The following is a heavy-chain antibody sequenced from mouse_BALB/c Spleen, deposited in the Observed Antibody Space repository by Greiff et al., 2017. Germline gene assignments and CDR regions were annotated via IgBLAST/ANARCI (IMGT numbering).Heavy chain of an antibody. J-gene: IGHJ2*01. CDR1: GFTFSSYA. Sequence: EVMLVESGGGLVKPGGSLKLSCAASGFTFSSYAMSWVRQTPEKRLAWVASISSGGSTYYPDSVKGRFTISRDNARNILYLQMSSLRSEDTAMYYCARGGGFTTVVATEYWGQGTTLTVAA. V-gene: IGHV5-6-5*01. CDR2: ISSGGST. D-gene: IGHD1-1*01. CDR3: ARGGGFTTVVATEY.